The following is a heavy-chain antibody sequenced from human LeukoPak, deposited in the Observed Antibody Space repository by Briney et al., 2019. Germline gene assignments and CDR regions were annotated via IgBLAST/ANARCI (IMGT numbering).Heavy chain of an antibody. CDR3: AKGGSGGSFDY. J-gene: IGHJ4*02. V-gene: IGHV3-23*01. D-gene: IGHD2-15*01. CDR1: GFTFSSYA. Sequence: PGGSLRLSCAASGFTFSSYAMSWVRQAPGKGLVWVSTISGSGDSTYYADSVKGRFTISRDTSKNTLYLQMNSLRAEDTALYYCAKGGSGGSFDYWGQGALVTVSS. CDR2: ISGSGDST.